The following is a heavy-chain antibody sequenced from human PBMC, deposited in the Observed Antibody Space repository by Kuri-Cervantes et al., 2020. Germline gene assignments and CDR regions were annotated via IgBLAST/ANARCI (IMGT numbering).Heavy chain of an antibody. Sequence: GGSLRLSCAASGFTFSSYSRNWFRQAPGRGLEWFSYISSSGSTIYYADSVKGRFTISRDNAKNSLYLQMNTLRAADTAVYYCAKKYSSVLYVGNYYYGMDVWGQGTTVTVSS. CDR3: AKKYSSVLYVGNYYYGMDV. CDR1: GFTFSSYS. CDR2: ISSSGSTI. D-gene: IGHD6-19*01. J-gene: IGHJ6*02. V-gene: IGHV3-48*04.